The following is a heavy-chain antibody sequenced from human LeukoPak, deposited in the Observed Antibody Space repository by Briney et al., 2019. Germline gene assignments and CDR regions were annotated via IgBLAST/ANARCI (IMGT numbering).Heavy chain of an antibody. Sequence: SETLSLTCTVSGGYISSHYWSWIRQPAGKGLEWIGRIYTSGSTNYNPSLKSRVTMSLDTSKNQFSLKLGSVTAADTAVYYCARDAPASIATYYFDYWGQGTLVTVSS. J-gene: IGHJ4*02. D-gene: IGHD6-6*01. CDR1: GGYISSHY. V-gene: IGHV4-4*07. CDR2: IYTSGST. CDR3: ARDAPASIATYYFDY.